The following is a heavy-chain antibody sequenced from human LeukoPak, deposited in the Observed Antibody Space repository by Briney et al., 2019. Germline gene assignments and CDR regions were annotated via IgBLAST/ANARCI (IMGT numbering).Heavy chain of an antibody. D-gene: IGHD3-22*01. CDR1: GFTFSSYG. J-gene: IGHJ4*02. CDR3: AREWEIVVVIDY. V-gene: IGHV3-30*03. CDR2: ISYDGSNK. Sequence: GRSLRLSCAASGFTFSSYGMHWVRQAPGKGLEWVAVISYDGSNKYYADSVKGRFTISRDNSKNTLYLQMNSLRAEDTAVYYCAREWEIVVVIDYWGQGTLVTVSA.